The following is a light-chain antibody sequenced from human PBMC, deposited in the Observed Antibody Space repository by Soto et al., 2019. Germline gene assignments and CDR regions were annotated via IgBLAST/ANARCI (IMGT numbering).Light chain of an antibody. V-gene: IGLV2-8*01. CDR1: SSDVGGYNY. CDR2: GNT. Sequence: QSALTQPPSASGSPGQSVAISCTGTSSDVGGYNYVSWYQQHPGKAPKLLIYGNTNRPSGVPDRFSGSKSGTSASLAITGLQAEDEADYYCQSYDNFLRVIFGGGTKLTVL. J-gene: IGLJ2*01. CDR3: QSYDNFLRVI.